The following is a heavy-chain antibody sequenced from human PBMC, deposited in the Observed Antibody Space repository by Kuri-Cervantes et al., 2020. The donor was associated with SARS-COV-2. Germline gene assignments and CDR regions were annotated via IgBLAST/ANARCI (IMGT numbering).Heavy chain of an antibody. D-gene: IGHD1-26*01. CDR3: ARDSYSGSYTRRIDY. V-gene: IGHV3-7*01. Sequence: GESLKISCAASGFTFSSYWMSWVRQAPGKGLEWVANIKQDGSEKYHVDSVKGRFTISRDNAKNSLYLQMNSLRAEDTAVYYCARDSYSGSYTRRIDYWGQGTLVTVSS. CDR1: GFTFSSYW. CDR2: IKQDGSEK. J-gene: IGHJ4*02.